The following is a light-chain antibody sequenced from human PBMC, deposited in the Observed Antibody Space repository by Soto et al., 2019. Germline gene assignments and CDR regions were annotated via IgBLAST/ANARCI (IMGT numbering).Light chain of an antibody. CDR1: QSIDDW. V-gene: IGKV1-5*03. CDR3: QQYNIYSPYT. Sequence: DAQMTQSPSTLSASVGDRVTITCRVSQSIDDWLAWYQQKPGKAPKLLIYKASTLQSGVPSRFSGSGWGTEFTLTISSLQPADFATYYCQQYNIYSPYTFGQGTRLAIK. CDR2: KAS. J-gene: IGKJ2*01.